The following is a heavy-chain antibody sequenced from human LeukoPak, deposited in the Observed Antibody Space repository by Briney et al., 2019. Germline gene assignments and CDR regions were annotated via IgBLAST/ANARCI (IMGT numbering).Heavy chain of an antibody. Sequence: ASEKVSCKASGGTFSSYAISWVRQAPGQGLEWMGGIIPIFGTANYAQKFQGRVTITADESTSTAYMELSSLRSEDTAVYYCARDHCSSTSCYSWFDPWGQGTLVTVSS. V-gene: IGHV1-69*01. J-gene: IGHJ5*02. CDR1: GGTFSSYA. CDR3: ARDHCSSTSCYSWFDP. D-gene: IGHD2-2*02. CDR2: IIPIFGTA.